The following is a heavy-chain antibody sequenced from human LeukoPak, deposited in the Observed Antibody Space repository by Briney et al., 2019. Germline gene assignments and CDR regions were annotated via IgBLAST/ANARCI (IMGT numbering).Heavy chain of an antibody. Sequence: AGGSLRLSCAASGFTFSDYFMSWIRQGPGKGLEWVSHIYSSGTIYYAHSVKGRATISRDNAKNALYLQLDSLRGGDTAVYYCGGEAIIGTFGFDPWGQGTLVSVSS. J-gene: IGHJ5*02. V-gene: IGHV3-11*04. CDR2: IYSSGTI. D-gene: IGHD1-7*01. CDR1: GFTFSDYF. CDR3: GGEAIIGTFGFDP.